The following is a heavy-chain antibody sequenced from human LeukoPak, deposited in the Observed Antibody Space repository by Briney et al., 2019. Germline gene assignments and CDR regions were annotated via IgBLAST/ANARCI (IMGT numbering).Heavy chain of an antibody. CDR2: IKQDGSEK. V-gene: IGHV3-7*01. CDR3: ARDLTDYDFWSGYNWFDP. Sequence: GGSLRLSCAASGFTFSSYWMSWVRQAPGKGLEWVANIKQDGSEKYYVDSVKGRFTISRDNAKNSLYLQMNSLRAEDTAVYYCARDLTDYDFWSGYNWFDPWGQGVLVTVSS. CDR1: GFTFSSYW. J-gene: IGHJ5*02. D-gene: IGHD3-3*01.